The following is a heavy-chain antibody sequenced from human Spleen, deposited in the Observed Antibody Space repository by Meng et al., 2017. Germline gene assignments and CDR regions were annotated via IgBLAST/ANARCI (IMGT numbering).Heavy chain of an antibody. CDR1: GGSISSGSYY. CDR2: IYTSGST. CDR3: ARWYWYFDL. V-gene: IGHV4-61*02. Sequence: LRLSCTVSGGSISSGSYYWSWIRQPAGKGLEWIGRIYTSGSTNYNPSLKSRVTISADTSKNQFSLNLSSVTAADTAVYYCARWYWYFDLWGRGTLVTVSS. J-gene: IGHJ2*01.